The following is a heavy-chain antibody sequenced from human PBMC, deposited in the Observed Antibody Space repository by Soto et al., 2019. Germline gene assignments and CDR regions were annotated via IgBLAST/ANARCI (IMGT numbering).Heavy chain of an antibody. CDR2: ISGSGGST. CDR1: GFTFSSYA. D-gene: IGHD3-9*01. J-gene: IGHJ4*02. Sequence: TGGSLRLSCAASGFTFSSYAMSWVRRAPGKGLEWVSAISGSGGSTYYADSVKGRFTISRDNSKNTLYLQMNSLRAEDTAVYYCAKILYDILTGSLFDYWGQGTLVTVSS. CDR3: AKILYDILTGSLFDY. V-gene: IGHV3-23*01.